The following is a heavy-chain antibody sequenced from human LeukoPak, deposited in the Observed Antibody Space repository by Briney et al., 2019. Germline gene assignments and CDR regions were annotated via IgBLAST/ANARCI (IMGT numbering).Heavy chain of an antibody. CDR2: IRYDGSSK. J-gene: IGHJ4*02. Sequence: PGGSLRLSCAASGFTSSNYAMHWVRQAPGKGLEWLAYIRYDGSSKYYADFVKGRFTISRDYSKNTLYLHMNSLRAEDTAVYYCARDQAGSGHYADYWGQGTLVTVSS. CDR1: GFTSSNYA. D-gene: IGHD3-10*01. CDR3: ARDQAGSGHYADY. V-gene: IGHV3-30*02.